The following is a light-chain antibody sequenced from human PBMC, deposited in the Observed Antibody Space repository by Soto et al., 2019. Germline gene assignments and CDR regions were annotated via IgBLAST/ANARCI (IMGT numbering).Light chain of an antibody. Sequence: QSVLTQPASVSGSPGQSITXSCTGTSSDVGGYNYVSWYQQHPGKAPKLMIYDVSNRPSGVSNRFSGSKSGNTASLTISGLQAEDEADYYCSSYTSSSTPFVFGTGTKVTVL. CDR1: SSDVGGYNY. CDR3: SSYTSSSTPFV. CDR2: DVS. V-gene: IGLV2-14*01. J-gene: IGLJ1*01.